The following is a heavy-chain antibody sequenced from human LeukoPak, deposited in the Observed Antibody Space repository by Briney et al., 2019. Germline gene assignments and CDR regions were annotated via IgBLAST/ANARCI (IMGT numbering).Heavy chain of an antibody. Sequence: PSETLSLTCTVSGGSISSYYWSWIRQPPGKGLEWIGYIYYSGSTNYNPSLKSRVTISVDTSKNQFSLKLSSVTAADTAVYYCARQDSGSQYYYYGMDVWGQGTTVTVSS. V-gene: IGHV4-59*08. CDR2: IYYSGST. CDR1: GGSISSYY. D-gene: IGHD1-26*01. J-gene: IGHJ6*02. CDR3: ARQDSGSQYYYYGMDV.